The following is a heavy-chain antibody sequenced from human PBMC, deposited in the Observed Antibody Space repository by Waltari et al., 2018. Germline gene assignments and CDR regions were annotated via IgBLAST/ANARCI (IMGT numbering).Heavy chain of an antibody. Sequence: QVQLVQSGAEVKKPGASVKVSCKASGYPFTSYDINWVRQATGQGLGWMGWVNPNSGNKGYATKFKGRVTITRNTSISTAYMELSSLRSEDTAVYYCARVGPVTYYYYYYYMDVWGKGTTVTVSS. V-gene: IGHV1-8*03. D-gene: IGHD3-16*01. CDR3: ARVGPVTYYYYYYYMDV. J-gene: IGHJ6*03. CDR2: VNPNSGNK. CDR1: GYPFTSYD.